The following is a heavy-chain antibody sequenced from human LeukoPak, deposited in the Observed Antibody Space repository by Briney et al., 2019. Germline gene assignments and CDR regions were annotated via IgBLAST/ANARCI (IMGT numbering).Heavy chain of an antibody. Sequence: GRSLRLSCAASGFTFNSYAINWVRQAPGKGLEWVAFISYDGSNTYYADSVKGRFTISRDNSKNMLYLQMNSLRAEDTAVYYCARSSGPNSITVFGVVTPKFDYWGQGTLVTVSS. J-gene: IGHJ4*02. D-gene: IGHD3-3*01. V-gene: IGHV3-30-3*01. CDR2: ISYDGSNT. CDR3: ARSSGPNSITVFGVVTPKFDY. CDR1: GFTFNSYA.